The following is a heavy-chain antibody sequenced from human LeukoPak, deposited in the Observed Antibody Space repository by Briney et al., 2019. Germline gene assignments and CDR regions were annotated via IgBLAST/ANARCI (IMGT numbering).Heavy chain of an antibody. CDR3: ARVERSSYGPNYYYYYMDV. Sequence: ASVKVSCKASGYTFTSYGISWVRQAPGQGLEWMGWISAYNGNTNYAQKLQGRVTMTTDTSTSTAYMELRSLRSDDTAVYYCARVERSSYGPNYYYYYMDVWGKGTTATVSS. CDR1: GYTFTSYG. J-gene: IGHJ6*03. CDR2: ISAYNGNT. V-gene: IGHV1-18*01. D-gene: IGHD5-18*01.